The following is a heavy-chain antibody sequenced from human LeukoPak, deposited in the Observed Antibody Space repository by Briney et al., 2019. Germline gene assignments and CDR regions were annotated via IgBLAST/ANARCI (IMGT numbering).Heavy chain of an antibody. CDR3: ARDDCSSSSCYSYYYMDV. V-gene: IGHV3-21*04. Sequence: GGSLRLSCAASGFTFSSYSMNWVRQAPGKGLEWVSSISSSSSYIYYADSVKGRFTISRDNAKNSLFLQMNSLRSDDTAVYYCARDDCSSSSCYSYYYMDVWGKGTTVTVSS. D-gene: IGHD2-2*01. J-gene: IGHJ6*03. CDR1: GFTFSSYS. CDR2: ISSSSSYI.